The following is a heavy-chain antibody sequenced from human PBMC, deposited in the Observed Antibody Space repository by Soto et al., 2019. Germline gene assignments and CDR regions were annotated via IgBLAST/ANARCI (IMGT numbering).Heavy chain of an antibody. CDR2: INHSGST. CDR1: GGSFSGYY. V-gene: IGHV4-34*01. Sequence: SETLSLTCAVYGGSFSGYYWSWIRQPPGKGLEWMGEINHSGSTNYNPSLKSRVTISVDTFKNQFSLKLSSVTAADTAVYYCASGDYYDSSGYCAKQTQVYYYGMDVWGQGTTVT. J-gene: IGHJ6*02. D-gene: IGHD3-22*01. CDR3: ASGDYYDSSGYCAKQTQVYYYGMDV.